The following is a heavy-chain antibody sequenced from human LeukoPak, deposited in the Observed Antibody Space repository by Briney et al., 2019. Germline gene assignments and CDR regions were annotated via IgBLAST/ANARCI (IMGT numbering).Heavy chain of an antibody. CDR2: ISGSSSYI. Sequence: PGGSLRLSCAASGFTFSNYNMNWVRQAPGKGLEWVSSISGSSSYIYYADSVKGRFAISRDNAKNSLFLQMNSLRAEDTAVYYCARNYYASGSYLYYFDYWGQGTLVTVSS. CDR3: ARNYYASGSYLYYFDY. D-gene: IGHD3-10*01. CDR1: GFTFSNYN. V-gene: IGHV3-21*01. J-gene: IGHJ4*02.